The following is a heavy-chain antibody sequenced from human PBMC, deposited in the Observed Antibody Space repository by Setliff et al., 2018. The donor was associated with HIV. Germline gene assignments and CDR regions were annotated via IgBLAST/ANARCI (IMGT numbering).Heavy chain of an antibody. CDR2: INHDGNEK. Sequence: HPGGSLRLSCAASGFAFSDFWMSWARPAPGEGLEWVANINHDGNEKYYVGSVKGRFTITRDNATNSLYLQMNSLRADDTAVYYCAKDYTSGWYGIYYFDYWGQGTLVTVSS. J-gene: IGHJ4*02. V-gene: IGHV3-7*03. CDR3: AKDYTSGWYGIYYFDY. D-gene: IGHD6-19*01. CDR1: GFAFSDFW.